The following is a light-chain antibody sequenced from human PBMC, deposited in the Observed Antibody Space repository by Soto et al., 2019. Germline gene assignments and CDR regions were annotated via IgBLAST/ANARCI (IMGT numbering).Light chain of an antibody. Sequence: DIQMTQSPSSLSASVGDRVTITCRASQSISGYLNWYQQKPGKATKLLIYAASSLQSGVPSRFSGSGSGTDFTLTINSLQPEDFATYYCQQSYSTPPYTFGQGTKLEIK. J-gene: IGKJ2*01. CDR2: AAS. CDR3: QQSYSTPPYT. CDR1: QSISGY. V-gene: IGKV1-39*01.